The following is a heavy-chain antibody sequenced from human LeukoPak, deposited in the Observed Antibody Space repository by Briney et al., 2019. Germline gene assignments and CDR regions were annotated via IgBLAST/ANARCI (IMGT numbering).Heavy chain of an antibody. CDR3: AGRRRGYSYGSGYYYYMDV. D-gene: IGHD5-18*01. J-gene: IGHJ6*03. CDR2: IYPGDSDT. V-gene: IGHV5-51*01. Sequence: GESLKISCKGSGYSFTSYWIGWVRQMPGKGLEWMGIIYPGDSDTRYSPSFQGQVTISADKSISTAYLQWSSLKASDTAMYYCAGRRRGYSYGSGYYYYMDVWGKGTTVTVSS. CDR1: GYSFTSYW.